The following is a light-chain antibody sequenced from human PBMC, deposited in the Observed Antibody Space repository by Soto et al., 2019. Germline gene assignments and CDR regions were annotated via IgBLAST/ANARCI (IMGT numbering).Light chain of an antibody. CDR1: SGHSSYA. J-gene: IGLJ1*01. V-gene: IGLV4-69*01. CDR2: LNSDGSH. Sequence: QSVLTQSPSASASLGASVKLTCTLSSGHSSYAIAWHQQQPEKGPRYLMKLNSDGSHSKGDGIPDRFSGSSSGAERYLTISSLQSEDEADYYCQTWGTGHYVFGTGTKVTVL. CDR3: QTWGTGHYV.